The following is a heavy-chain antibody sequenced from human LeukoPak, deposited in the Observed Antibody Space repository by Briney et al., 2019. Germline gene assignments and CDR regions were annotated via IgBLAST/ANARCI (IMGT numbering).Heavy chain of an antibody. J-gene: IGHJ6*02. D-gene: IGHD6-19*01. Sequence: SETLSLTCAVYGGSFSGYYWSWIRQPPGKGLEWIGEINHSGSTNYNPSLKSRVTISVDTSKNQFSLKLSSVTAADTAVYYCARGRIVAGRYYYYGMDVWGQGTTVTVSS. V-gene: IGHV4-34*01. CDR2: INHSGST. CDR3: ARGRIVAGRYYYYGMDV. CDR1: GGSFSGYY.